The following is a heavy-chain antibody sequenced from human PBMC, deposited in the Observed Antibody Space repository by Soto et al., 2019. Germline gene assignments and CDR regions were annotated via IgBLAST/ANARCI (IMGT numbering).Heavy chain of an antibody. Sequence: QVHLVQSGGEVKKPGASVKISCQTSGYTFSNYGITWVRQAPGQGLERVRWVNGDSGNTNYAQNMEGRVTMTTDASTATADMELRNLRSDDTATYYCARGTGLNDGSDLWGQGTVVSVSS. CDR2: VNGDSGNT. CDR3: ARGTGLNDGSDL. CDR1: GYTFSNYG. J-gene: IGHJ3*01. V-gene: IGHV1-18*01.